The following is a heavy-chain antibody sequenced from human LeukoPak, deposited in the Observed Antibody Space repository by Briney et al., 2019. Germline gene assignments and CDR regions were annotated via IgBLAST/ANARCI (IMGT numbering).Heavy chain of an antibody. CDR3: ARKYYYDSSGNFGFDY. J-gene: IGHJ4*02. Sequence: SETLSLTCTVSCGSISSGGYYWSWIRQHPGKGLEWIGYIYYSGSTYYNPSLKSRVTISVDTSKNQFSLKLSSVTAADTAVYYCARKYYYDSSGNFGFDYWGQGTLVTVSS. CDR2: IYYSGST. V-gene: IGHV4-31*03. CDR1: CGSISSGGYY. D-gene: IGHD3-22*01.